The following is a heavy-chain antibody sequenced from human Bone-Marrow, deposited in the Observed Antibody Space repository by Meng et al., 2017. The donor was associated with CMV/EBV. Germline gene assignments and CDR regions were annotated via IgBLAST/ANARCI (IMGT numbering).Heavy chain of an antibody. CDR2: IKQDGSEK. CDR3: ARDRSWGDYGWFDP. V-gene: IGHV3-7*01. D-gene: IGHD3-16*01. J-gene: IGHJ5*02. CDR1: GFTFSSYW. Sequence: GESLKISCAASGFTFSSYWMSWVRQAPGKGLEWVANIKQDGSEKYYVDSVKGRFTISRDNAKNSLYLQMNSLSAEDTAVYYCARDRSWGDYGWFDPWGQGTLVTVSS.